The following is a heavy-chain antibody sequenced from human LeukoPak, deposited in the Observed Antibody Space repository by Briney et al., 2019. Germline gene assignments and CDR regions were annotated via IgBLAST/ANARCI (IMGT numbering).Heavy chain of an antibody. CDR1: GFTFSNAW. D-gene: IGHD3-9*01. J-gene: IGHJ4*02. V-gene: IGHV3-15*01. CDR3: TTDRGRYDIPTCRFNY. Sequence: GGSLRLSCAASGFTFSNAWMSWVRQAPGKGLEWVGRIKSKSDGETTDYAAPVKGRFTISRDDSKNTLYLQMNSLKTDDTAVYYCTTDRGRYDIPTCRFNYWGQGALVTVSS. CDR2: IKSKSDGETT.